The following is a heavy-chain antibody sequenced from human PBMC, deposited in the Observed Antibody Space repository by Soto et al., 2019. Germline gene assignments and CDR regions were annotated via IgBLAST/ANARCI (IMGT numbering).Heavy chain of an antibody. D-gene: IGHD3-22*01. V-gene: IGHV3-48*01. J-gene: IGHJ3*01. CDR2: IGIGSSTK. CDR3: ARDQLYYNDISGRPLNAFDV. CDR1: GFTFRNYG. Sequence: GGSLILSCAAPGFTFRNYGMNWDRQAPGKGLEWVSYIGIGSSTKYYADSVKGRFTISRDNAKNSLYLQMNSLRAEDTAVYYCARDQLYYNDISGRPLNAFDVWGQGT.